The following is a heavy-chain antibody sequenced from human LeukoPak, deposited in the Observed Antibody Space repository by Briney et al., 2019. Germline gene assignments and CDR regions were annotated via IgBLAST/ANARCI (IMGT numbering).Heavy chain of an antibody. Sequence: PPDTLSLTCTVSGGSINNYYWSWIRQPPEKGLEWIGYVYYSGSTKYNPSLKSRVTTSIDTSKKQFSLKLDSVTAADTAVYYCARRAGPCSGTSYPGAFDLWGQGTMVTVSS. CDR1: GGSINNYY. V-gene: IGHV4-59*07. J-gene: IGHJ3*01. CDR2: VYYSGST. CDR3: ARRAGPCSGTSYPGAFDL. D-gene: IGHD2-2*01.